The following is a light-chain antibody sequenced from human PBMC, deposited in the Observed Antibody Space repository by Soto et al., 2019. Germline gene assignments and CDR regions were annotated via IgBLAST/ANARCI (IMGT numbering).Light chain of an antibody. V-gene: IGLV1-47*02. Sequence: QSVLTQPPSASGTPGQRVTISCSGSNSNIGSNFVYWYQQLPGTAPKLLIYSNSQRPSGVPDRFSASKSGTSASLAISGLRSEDEADYYCATWDDSLSGRIFGGGTKVTVL. CDR1: NSNIGSNF. CDR3: ATWDDSLSGRI. CDR2: SNS. J-gene: IGLJ2*01.